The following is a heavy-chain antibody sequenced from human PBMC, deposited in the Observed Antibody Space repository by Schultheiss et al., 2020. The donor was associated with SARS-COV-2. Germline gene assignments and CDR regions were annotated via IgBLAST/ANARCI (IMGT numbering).Heavy chain of an antibody. J-gene: IGHJ5*02. CDR1: GGSISSNFYF. V-gene: IGHV4-39*07. D-gene: IGHD3-10*01. CDR2: IYYSGST. CDR3: ARDRYYYGSGKTRFDP. Sequence: SQTLSLTCTVSGGSISSNFYFWGWIRQPPGKGLEWIGTIYYSGSTNYNPSLKSRVTISVDTSKNQFSLKLSSVTAADTAVYYCARDRYYYGSGKTRFDPWGQGTLVTVSS.